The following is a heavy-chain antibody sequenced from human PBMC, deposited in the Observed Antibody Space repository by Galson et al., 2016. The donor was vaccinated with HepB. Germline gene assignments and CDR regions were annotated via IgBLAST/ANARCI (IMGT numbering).Heavy chain of an antibody. CDR2: ISFDGSYK. CDR3: AKVVLWFRATDH. V-gene: IGHV3-30*18. Sequence: SLRLSCAASGFTFNKYGMHWVRQAPGKGLEWVAVISFDGSYKYYADSVKGRFTISRDYSKNTLFLQMNTLRAEDTAVYYCAKVVLWFRATDHWGQGILVTVSS. J-gene: IGHJ4*02. D-gene: IGHD3-10*01. CDR1: GFTFNKYG.